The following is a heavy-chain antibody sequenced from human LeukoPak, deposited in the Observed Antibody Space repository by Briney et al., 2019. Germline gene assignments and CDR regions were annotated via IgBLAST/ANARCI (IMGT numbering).Heavy chain of an antibody. J-gene: IGHJ4*02. V-gene: IGHV1-69*04. Sequence: ASVKVSCKASGGTFSSYAISWVRQAPGQGLEWMGRIIPVLGIANYAQKSQGRVTITADKSMSTVYMDLSSLNSEDTAVYYCARAGRSDGDYFDFWGQGTLVTVSS. CDR1: GGTFSSYA. CDR3: ARAGRSDGDYFDF. CDR2: IIPVLGIA. D-gene: IGHD4-17*01.